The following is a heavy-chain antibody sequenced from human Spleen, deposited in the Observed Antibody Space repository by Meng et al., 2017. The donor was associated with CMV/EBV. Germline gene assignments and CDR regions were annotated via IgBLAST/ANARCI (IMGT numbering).Heavy chain of an antibody. Sequence: GESLKISCVASGFTFSGFWMHWVRQAPGKGLVWVSRINSDGSNTYYADSVKGRFTISRDNAKNTLYLQMNSLRAEDTAVYYCALVRYYDFWSGYWSAFDIWGQGTMVTVSS. V-gene: IGHV3-74*01. D-gene: IGHD3-3*01. CDR2: INSDGSNT. J-gene: IGHJ3*02. CDR3: ALVRYYDFWSGYWSAFDI. CDR1: GFTFSGFW.